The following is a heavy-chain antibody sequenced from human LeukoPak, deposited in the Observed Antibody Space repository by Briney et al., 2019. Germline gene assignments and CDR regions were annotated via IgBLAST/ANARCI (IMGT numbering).Heavy chain of an antibody. D-gene: IGHD3-10*01. CDR2: ISSSGSTI. Sequence: PGGSLRLSCAASGFTFSDYYMSWIRQATGKWLEGVSYISSSGSTIYYADSVKGRFTISRDNAKNSLYLQMNSLRAEDTAVYYCARNGLWFGELVYYYYYMDVWGKGTTVTVSS. V-gene: IGHV3-11*04. CDR3: ARNGLWFGELVYYYYYMDV. J-gene: IGHJ6*03. CDR1: GFTFSDYY.